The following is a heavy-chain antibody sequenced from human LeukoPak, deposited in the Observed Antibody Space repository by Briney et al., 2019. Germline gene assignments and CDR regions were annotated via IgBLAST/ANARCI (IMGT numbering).Heavy chain of an antibody. J-gene: IGHJ1*01. CDR1: GFTSSSYA. V-gene: IGHV3-23*01. CDR3: AKASGSGSPNDFQH. D-gene: IGHD3-10*01. CDR2: MSGSGDST. Sequence: GGSLRLSCAASGFTSSSYAMTWVRQAPGKGLEWVSGMSGSGDSTYYADSVKGRFTISRDNSKNTLYLQMNSLRAEDTAVYYCAKASGSGSPNDFQHWGQGTLVTVSS.